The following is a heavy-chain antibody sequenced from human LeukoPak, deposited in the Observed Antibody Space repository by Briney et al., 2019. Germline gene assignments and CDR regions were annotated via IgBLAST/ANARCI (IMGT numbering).Heavy chain of an antibody. CDR1: GFTFSSYG. CDR2: IWYDGSNR. V-gene: IGHV3-33*01. CDR3: ARDPSWLGYFDY. J-gene: IGHJ4*02. Sequence: GGSLRLSCAASGFTFSSYGIHWVRQAPGKGLEWVALIWYDGSNRYYVDSVKGRFTTFRDNSKNTGYLQMNSLRGEDRAVEYCARDPSWLGYFDYWGQGTLVAVAS. D-gene: IGHD3-22*01.